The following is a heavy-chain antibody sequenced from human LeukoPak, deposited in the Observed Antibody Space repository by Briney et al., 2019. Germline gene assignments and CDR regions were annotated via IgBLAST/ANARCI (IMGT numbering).Heavy chain of an antibody. J-gene: IGHJ5*02. Sequence: GSSVTVSCKASGYTFTGYYMHWVRQAPGQGLAWMGWIIPNSGGTNCAQKFQGRVTMTRDTSISTAYMELSRLRSDDTAVYYCARRVVPAAILRIDPWGQGTLVTVSS. V-gene: IGHV1-2*02. CDR2: IIPNSGGT. CDR3: ARRVVPAAILRIDP. CDR1: GYTFTGYY. D-gene: IGHD2-2*01.